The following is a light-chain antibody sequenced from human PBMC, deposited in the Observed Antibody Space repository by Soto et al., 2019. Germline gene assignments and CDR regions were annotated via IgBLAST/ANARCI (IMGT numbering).Light chain of an antibody. CDR2: GTS. Sequence: EIVLTQSPGTLSLSPGERATLSCRASQSFSNTYLAWYQQKPAQPPRLLMYGTSTRSTGIPDRFIGSGSGTDFTLTITRLEPEDFAVYYCQQYGTSPWTFGQGTKVDIK. CDR3: QQYGTSPWT. CDR1: QSFSNTY. V-gene: IGKV3-20*01. J-gene: IGKJ1*01.